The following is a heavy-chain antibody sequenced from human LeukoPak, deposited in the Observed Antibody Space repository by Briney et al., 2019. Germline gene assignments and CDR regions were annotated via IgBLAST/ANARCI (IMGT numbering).Heavy chain of an antibody. CDR2: IYYSGST. V-gene: IGHV4-59*12. CDR1: GGSISSYY. D-gene: IGHD1-26*01. CDR3: AREKNTSGSYD. J-gene: IGHJ4*02. Sequence: SETLSLTCTVSGGSISSYYWSWIRQPPGKGLEWIGYIYYSGSTNYNPSLKSRVTISVDTSKNQFSLKLSSVTAADTAVYYCAREKNTSGSYDWGQGTLVTVSS.